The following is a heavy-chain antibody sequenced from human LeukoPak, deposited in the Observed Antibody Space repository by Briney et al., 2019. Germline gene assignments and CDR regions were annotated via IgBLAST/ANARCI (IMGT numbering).Heavy chain of an antibody. V-gene: IGHV1-69*04. J-gene: IGHJ4*02. D-gene: IGHD1-26*01. CDR2: IIPILGIA. CDR3: ARDPPRVGATESYYFDY. CDR1: GGTFSSYA. Sequence: SVKVSCKASGGTFSSYAISWARQAPGQGLEWMGRIIPILGIANYAQKFQGRVTITADKSTSTAYMELSSLRSEDTAVYYCARDPPRVGATESYYFDYWGQGTLVTVSS.